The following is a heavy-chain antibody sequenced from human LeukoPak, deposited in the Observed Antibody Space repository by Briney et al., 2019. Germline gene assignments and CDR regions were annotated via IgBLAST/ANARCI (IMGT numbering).Heavy chain of an antibody. J-gene: IGHJ5*02. Sequence: ASVKVSCKASGYTFTSYGISWVRQAPGQGLEWMGWISAYNGNTNYAQKLQGRVTMTTDTSTSTAYMELRSLRSDDTAVYYCARVIVVVPAAIAGNWFDPWGQGTLVTVSS. CDR2: ISAYNGNT. CDR3: ARVIVVVPAAIAGNWFDP. V-gene: IGHV1-18*01. D-gene: IGHD2-2*02. CDR1: GYTFTSYG.